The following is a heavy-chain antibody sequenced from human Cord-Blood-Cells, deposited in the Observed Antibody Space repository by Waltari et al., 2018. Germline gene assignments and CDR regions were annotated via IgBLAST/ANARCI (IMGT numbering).Heavy chain of an antibody. D-gene: IGHD1-26*01. CDR3: ARHVLQSGSYYFDY. Sequence: QVQLQQWGAGLLKPSETLSLTCAVYGGSFSGYYWSWTRQPPGKGLEWIGEINHSGRTNYNPTLKSRVTISVDTSKIQFALKLSSVTAADTAMYYCARHVLQSGSYYFDYWGQGTLVTVSS. CDR2: INHSGRT. CDR1: GGSFSGYY. J-gene: IGHJ4*02. V-gene: IGHV4-34*01.